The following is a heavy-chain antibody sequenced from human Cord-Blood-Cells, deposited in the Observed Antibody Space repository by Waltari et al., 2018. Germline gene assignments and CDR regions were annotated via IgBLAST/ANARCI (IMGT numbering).Heavy chain of an antibody. D-gene: IGHD6-13*01. CDR2: INPNSGGT. V-gene: IGHV1-2*02. CDR1: GYTFTGYY. CDR3: ARSPVIAAAGIPLDY. J-gene: IGHJ4*02. Sequence: QVQLVQSGAEGKKPGASVKVSCQASGYTFTGYYMPWVRQAPGQGLEWMGWINPNSGGTNYAQKFQGRVTMTRDTSISTAYMELSRLRSDDTAVYYCARSPVIAAAGIPLDYWGQGTLVTVSS.